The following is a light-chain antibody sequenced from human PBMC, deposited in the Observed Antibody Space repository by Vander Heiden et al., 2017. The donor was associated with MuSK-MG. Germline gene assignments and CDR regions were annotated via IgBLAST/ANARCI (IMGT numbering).Light chain of an antibody. CDR2: DNT. V-gene: IGLV1-40*03. J-gene: IGLJ3*02. Sequence: QSLLTQPPSVSGAPGQSVTISCVGGSSNIGAGYDVYWYRQLPGTGPNLLIYDNTNRPSGVPDRFSGSRSGAAASLAIAGLRAEDEADYYCQSYDNSLRTSVFGGGSKLTVL. CDR1: SSNIGAGYD. CDR3: QSYDNSLRTSV.